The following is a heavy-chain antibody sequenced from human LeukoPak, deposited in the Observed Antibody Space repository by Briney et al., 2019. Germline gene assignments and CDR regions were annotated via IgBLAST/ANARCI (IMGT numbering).Heavy chain of an antibody. CDR2: ISYDGSNK. CDR3: ARVGYSSSWHSGSAFDI. Sequence: GGSLRLSCADSGFIFSNYAFHWVRQAPGKGLEWVAVISYDGSNKYYADSVKGRFTISRDNAQNSLYLQMNSLRAEDTAVYYCARVGYSSSWHSGSAFDIWGQGTMVTVSS. D-gene: IGHD6-13*01. J-gene: IGHJ3*02. CDR1: GFIFSNYA. V-gene: IGHV3-30*04.